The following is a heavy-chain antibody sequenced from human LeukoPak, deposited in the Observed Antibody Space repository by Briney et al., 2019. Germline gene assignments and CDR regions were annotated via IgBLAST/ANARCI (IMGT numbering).Heavy chain of an antibody. CDR3: ATWIQLTDAFHI. J-gene: IGHJ3*02. Sequence: ASVKVSCKVSGHTLTELSLHWVRQTPGKGLEWMGGFDPEGGETIYAQKFQGRVTMTEDTYTDTAYMELSSLRSEDTAVYYCATWIQLTDAFHIWGQGTMVTVSS. CDR2: FDPEGGET. V-gene: IGHV1-24*01. CDR1: GHTLTELS. D-gene: IGHD5-18*01.